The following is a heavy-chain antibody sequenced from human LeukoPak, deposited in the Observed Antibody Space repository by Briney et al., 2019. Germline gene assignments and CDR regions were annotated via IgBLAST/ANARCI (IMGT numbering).Heavy chain of an antibody. CDR3: ARHIEYDRGYSSSSDYFDY. CDR2: IYHSGST. V-gene: IGHV4-4*02. D-gene: IGHD6-6*01. Sequence: PSETLSLTCAVSGGSISSSNWWSWVRQPPGKGLEWIGEIYHSGSTNYNPSLKSRVTISVDKSKNQFSLKLSSVTAADTAVYYCARHIEYDRGYSSSSDYFDYWGQGTLVTVSS. J-gene: IGHJ4*02. CDR1: GGSISSSNW.